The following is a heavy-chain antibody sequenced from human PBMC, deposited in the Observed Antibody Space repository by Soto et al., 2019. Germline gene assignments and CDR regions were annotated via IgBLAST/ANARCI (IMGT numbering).Heavy chain of an antibody. J-gene: IGHJ6*02. CDR1: GITFSSFA. Sequence: EVVLLESGGGLVQPGGSLRLSCEASGITFSSFAMSWVRQTPGKGLEWLSGISGGGGGSYYADSVKGRFTISRDNSKNTLYLQMNNLRVEDTALYYCAKDQLTAGGDYYYYYGMDVWGRGTAVTVSS. CDR3: AKDQLTAGGDYYYYYGMDV. D-gene: IGHD6-13*01. V-gene: IGHV3-23*01. CDR2: ISGGGGGS.